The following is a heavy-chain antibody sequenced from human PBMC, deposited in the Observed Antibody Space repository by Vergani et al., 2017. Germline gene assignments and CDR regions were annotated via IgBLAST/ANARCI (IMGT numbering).Heavy chain of an antibody. J-gene: IGHJ6*02. CDR1: GATFRSNT. CDR2: IIPVLGKT. Sequence: QVQLVQSGAEVKKPGSSVKVSCKASGATFRSNTISWVRQVPGQGLEWMGRIIPVLGKTKYAQAFQGRLTITADTSTSTAYMELTSLRSQDTAVYYCARDPRGYGGDPEDYYYGMDVWGQGTTVTVSS. CDR3: ARDPRGYGGDPEDYYYGMDV. D-gene: IGHD2-21*02. V-gene: IGHV1-69*08.